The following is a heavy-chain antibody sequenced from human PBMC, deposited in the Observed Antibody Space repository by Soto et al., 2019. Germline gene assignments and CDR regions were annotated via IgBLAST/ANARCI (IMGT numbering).Heavy chain of an antibody. CDR2: IYSGGGT. Sequence: EVRLVQSGGGLVQPGGSLRLSCAASLFIVSDNYMSWVRQAPGKGLEWVSLIYSGGGTAYAESVKGRFTISRDNSTNTLYLQMNSLKAEDTGIYYCATRMTTAPYWGQGTVVTVSS. CDR1: LFIVSDNY. D-gene: IGHD4-17*01. CDR3: ATRMTTAPY. J-gene: IGHJ4*02. V-gene: IGHV3-66*01.